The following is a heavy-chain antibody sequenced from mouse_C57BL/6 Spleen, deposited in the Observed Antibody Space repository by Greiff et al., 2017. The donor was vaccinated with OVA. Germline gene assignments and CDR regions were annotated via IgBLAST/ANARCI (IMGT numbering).Heavy chain of an antibody. V-gene: IGHV1-64*01. CDR2: IHPNSGST. J-gene: IGHJ2*01. D-gene: IGHD2-3*01. CDR3: ARSYDGYYDFDY. CDR1: GYTFTSYW. Sequence: QVQLKQSGAELVKPGASVKLSCKASGYTFTSYWMHWVKQRPGQGLEWIGMIHPNSGSTNYNEKFKSKATLTVDKSSSTAYMQLSSLTSEDSAVYYCARSYDGYYDFDYWGQGTTLTVSS.